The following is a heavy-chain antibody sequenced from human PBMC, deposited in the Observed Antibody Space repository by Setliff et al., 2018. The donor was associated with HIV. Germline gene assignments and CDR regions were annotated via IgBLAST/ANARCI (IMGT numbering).Heavy chain of an antibody. J-gene: IGHJ5*02. V-gene: IGHV1-18*01. Sequence: ASVKVSCKASGYTFLNCGISWVRQTPGRGLEWMAWINVGNGNTKTARKFQGRVALTTDTSTSTAHMELRNLRSDDTAVYYCARDSGMAVVGTWRRLDPWGQGTLVTVSS. CDR2: INVGNGNT. D-gene: IGHD6-19*01. CDR3: ARDSGMAVVGTWRRLDP. CDR1: GYTFLNCG.